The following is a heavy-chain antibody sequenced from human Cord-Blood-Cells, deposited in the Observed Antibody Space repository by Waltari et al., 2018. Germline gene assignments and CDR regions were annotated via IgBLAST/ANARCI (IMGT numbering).Heavy chain of an antibody. V-gene: IGHV3-74*01. J-gene: IGHJ4*02. CDR1: GFTFSSYW. CDR3: ARDHDSSGYDY. D-gene: IGHD3-22*01. CDR2: INSEGSST. Sequence: EVQLVESGGGLVQPGGSLRLSCAASGFTFSSYWMHWVRQAPGKGLVWVSRINSEGSSTSYADSGKGRFTSSRDNAKNTLYLQMNSLRAEDTAVYYCARDHDSSGYDYWGQGTLVTVSS.